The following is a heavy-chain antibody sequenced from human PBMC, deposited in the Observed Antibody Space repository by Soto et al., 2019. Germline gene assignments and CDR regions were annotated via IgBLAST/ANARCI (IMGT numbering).Heavy chain of an antibody. CDR3: ASELRAYYYGSGSYGMDV. CDR1: GGSISSSSYY. Sequence: QLQLQESGPGLVKPSETLSLTCTVSGGSISSSSYYWGWIRQPPGKGLEWIGSIYYSGSTYYNPSLKSRVTISVDTSKNQFSLKLSSVTAADTAVYYCASELRAYYYGSGSYGMDVWGRGTTVTVSS. CDR2: IYYSGST. D-gene: IGHD3-10*01. J-gene: IGHJ6*02. V-gene: IGHV4-39*01.